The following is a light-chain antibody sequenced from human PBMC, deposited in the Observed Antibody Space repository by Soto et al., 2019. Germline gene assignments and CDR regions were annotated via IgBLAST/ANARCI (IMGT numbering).Light chain of an antibody. CDR1: SSDIGDYNY. V-gene: IGLV2-14*01. CDR3: SSSTTTTSLVV. CDR2: DVS. J-gene: IGLJ3*02. Sequence: QSALTQPASVSGSPGQSITISCTGTSSDIGDYNYVSWYQQYPGKVPKLVIYDVSHRPSGGSNRFSGSKSGNTASLTISWLQAGDEADYYCSSSTTTTSLVVFGGGTKLTVL.